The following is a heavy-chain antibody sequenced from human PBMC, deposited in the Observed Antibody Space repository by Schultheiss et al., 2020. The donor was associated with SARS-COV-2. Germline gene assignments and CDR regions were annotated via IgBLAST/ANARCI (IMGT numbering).Heavy chain of an antibody. CDR1: GGSISSSSYY. CDR3: ASRSYFYGSGSFYDAFDP. J-gene: IGHJ5*02. CDR2: IYYSGST. Sequence: SETLSLTCTVSGGSISSSSYYWDWVRQPPGKALEWIGSIYYSGSTYYNPSLKSRVTISVDTSKNQFSLKLTSVTAADTAVYYCASRSYFYGSGSFYDAFDPWGQGTLVTVSS. V-gene: IGHV4-39*07. D-gene: IGHD3-10*01.